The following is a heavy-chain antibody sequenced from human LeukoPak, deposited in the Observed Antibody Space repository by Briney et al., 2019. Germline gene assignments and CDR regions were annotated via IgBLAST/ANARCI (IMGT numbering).Heavy chain of an antibody. CDR2: IYTSGST. Sequence: SETLSLTCTVSGGSISSYYWSWIRQPAGKGLEWIGRIYTSGSTNYNPSLKGRVTMSVDTSKNQFSLKLSSVTAADTAVYYCARGLPKLLWFGELFWFDPWGQGTLVTVSS. CDR3: ARGLPKLLWFGELFWFDP. J-gene: IGHJ5*02. V-gene: IGHV4-4*07. D-gene: IGHD3-10*01. CDR1: GGSISSYY.